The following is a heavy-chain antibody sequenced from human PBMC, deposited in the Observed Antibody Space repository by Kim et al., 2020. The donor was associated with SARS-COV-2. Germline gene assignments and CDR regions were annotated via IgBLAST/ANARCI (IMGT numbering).Heavy chain of an antibody. CDR3: ARDSSRHRNLDYGDYGLTEGNYYYGMDV. V-gene: IGHV1-69*13. Sequence: SVKVSCKASGGTFSSYAISWVRQAPGQGLEWMGGIIPIFGTANYAQKFQGRVTITADESTSTAYMELSSLRSEDTAVYYCARDSSRHRNLDYGDYGLTEGNYYYGMDVWGQGTTVTVSS. CDR1: GGTFSSYA. D-gene: IGHD4-17*01. CDR2: IIPIFGTA. J-gene: IGHJ6*02.